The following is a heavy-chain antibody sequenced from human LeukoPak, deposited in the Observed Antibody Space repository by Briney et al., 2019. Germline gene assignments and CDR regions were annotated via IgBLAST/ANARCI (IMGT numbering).Heavy chain of an antibody. D-gene: IGHD4-11*01. J-gene: IGHJ4*02. CDR2: INTDGSST. V-gene: IGHV3-74*01. CDR3: ARDIGGMTTEYYFDF. Sequence: PGGSLRLSCAASGFTFSSYWMHWVRQAPGKGLVWVSRINTDGSSTSYADSMKGRFTISRDNAKNTLYLQMNSLRAEDTAVYYCARDIGGMTTEYYFDFWGQGTLVTVSS. CDR1: GFTFSSYW.